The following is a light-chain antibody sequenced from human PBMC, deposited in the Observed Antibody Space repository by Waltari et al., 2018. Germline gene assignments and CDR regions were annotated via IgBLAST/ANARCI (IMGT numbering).Light chain of an antibody. Sequence: SYELTQPPSVSVSPGQTASITCSGDKFGDKYACCYQQKPGQSPVLVIYQDSKQPSGIPGRFSGPNHGNTATMTISGTQATDEADYYCQPWERSTAMFGGGTKMTVL. V-gene: IGLV3-1*01. CDR3: QPWERSTAM. CDR2: QDS. J-gene: IGLJ3*02. CDR1: KFGDKY.